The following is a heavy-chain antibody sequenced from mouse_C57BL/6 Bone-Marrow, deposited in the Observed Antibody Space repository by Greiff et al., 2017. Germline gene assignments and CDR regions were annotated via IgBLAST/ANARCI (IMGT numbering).Heavy chain of an antibody. CDR3: ARRSNAMDY. Sequence: VQLQQSGAELVRPGTSVKVSCKASGYAFTNYLIEWVKQRPGQGLEWIGVINPGSGGTNYNEKFKGKATLTADKSSSTAYMQLSSLTSEDSAVYFCARRSNAMDYWGQGTSVTVSS. J-gene: IGHJ4*01. CDR2: INPGSGGT. CDR1: GYAFTNYL. V-gene: IGHV1-54*01.